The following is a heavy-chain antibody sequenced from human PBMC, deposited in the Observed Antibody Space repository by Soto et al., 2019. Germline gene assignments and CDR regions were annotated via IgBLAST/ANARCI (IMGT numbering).Heavy chain of an antibody. CDR1: GFTFRTYA. Sequence: QVQLVESGGGVVQPGRSLKLSCAASGFTFRTYAMQWVRQAPGKGLEWVAVISYDGSNTYYADSVKGRFTISRDNSKNTLYVQMNSLRNEDSAVYYCARDSETNGYSYDYFDYWGQGTLVTVSS. CDR2: ISYDGSNT. J-gene: IGHJ4*02. D-gene: IGHD5-18*01. CDR3: ARDSETNGYSYDYFDY. V-gene: IGHV3-30*04.